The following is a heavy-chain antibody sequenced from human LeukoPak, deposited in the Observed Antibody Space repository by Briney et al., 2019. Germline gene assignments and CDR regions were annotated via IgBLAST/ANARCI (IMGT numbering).Heavy chain of an antibody. CDR1: GGSVSGYY. Sequence: PSETLSLTCSVSGGSVSGYYWSWVRQTPGKGLEWIGYISYTETTDYGPSLKSRVTMSLDTSKNQFSLKLRSVTAADTGVYFCARGYCSHEICQVFPSWGQGILVTVSS. J-gene: IGHJ5*02. CDR3: ARGYCSHEICQVFPS. D-gene: IGHD2-15*01. V-gene: IGHV4-59*02. CDR2: ISYTETT.